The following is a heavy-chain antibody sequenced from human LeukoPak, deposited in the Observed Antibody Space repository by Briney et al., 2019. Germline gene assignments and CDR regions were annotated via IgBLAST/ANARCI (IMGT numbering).Heavy chain of an antibody. CDR2: LDPNSGGT. V-gene: IGHV1-2*02. CDR1: GYTFTGYY. J-gene: IGHJ5*02. CDR3: ASLYRGYGNWFDP. Sequence: GASVKVSCKASGYTFTGYYMHWVRQAPGQGLEWMGWLDPNSGGTNYAQHFQGRVTLTRDTSISTAYMELSSLRSDDTAMYYCASLYRGYGNWFDPWGQGTLVTVSS. D-gene: IGHD5-12*01.